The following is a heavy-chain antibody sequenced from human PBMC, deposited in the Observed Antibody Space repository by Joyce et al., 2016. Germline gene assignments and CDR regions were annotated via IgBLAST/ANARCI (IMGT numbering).Heavy chain of an antibody. CDR3: VRGISARPGGPNWFDP. CDR2: INTDGSST. V-gene: IGHV3-74*01. Sequence: EVQLVESGGGLVQPGGSLRLSCAASGFSFSGSWIHWVRQAQGKGMVWVSIINTDGSSTRFADSVKGRFTISRDNAKNTLYLQMNSLRAEDTAVYYCVRGISARPGGPNWFDPWGQGTLVTVSS. D-gene: IGHD6-6*01. J-gene: IGHJ5*02. CDR1: GFSFSGSW.